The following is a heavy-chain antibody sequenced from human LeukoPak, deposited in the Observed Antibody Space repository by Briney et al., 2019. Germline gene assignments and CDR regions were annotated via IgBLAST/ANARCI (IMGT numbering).Heavy chain of an antibody. CDR3: AKGKSPGYYYYGMDV. Sequence: ASVKVSCKASGYTFTGYYMHWVRQAPGQGLEWMGWINPNSGGTNYAQKFQGRVTMTRNTSISTAYMELSSLRSEDTAVYYCAKGKSPGYYYYGMDVWGQGTTVTVSS. CDR2: INPNSGGT. J-gene: IGHJ6*02. CDR1: GYTFTGYY. D-gene: IGHD3-10*01. V-gene: IGHV1-2*02.